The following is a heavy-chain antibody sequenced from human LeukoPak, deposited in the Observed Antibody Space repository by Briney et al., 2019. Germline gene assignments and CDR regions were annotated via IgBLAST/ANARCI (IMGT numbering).Heavy chain of an antibody. J-gene: IGHJ4*02. CDR3: ASGGYSGYE. CDR2: ISSSSSYI. CDR1: GVSFSSCS. Sequence: GGSLRLSCAASGVSFSSCSMNWVRQAPGKGLEWVSSISSSSSYICYADSVKGRFTISRDNAKNSLYLQMNSLRAEDTAVYYCASGGYSGYEWGQGTLVTVSS. V-gene: IGHV3-21*01. D-gene: IGHD5-12*01.